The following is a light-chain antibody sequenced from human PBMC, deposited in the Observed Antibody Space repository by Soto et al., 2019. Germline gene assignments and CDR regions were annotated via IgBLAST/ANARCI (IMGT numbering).Light chain of an antibody. CDR1: SSDVGGYDY. CDR3: CSFVDTGTYL. CDR2: EVS. V-gene: IGLV2-14*01. Sequence: QSVLTQPASVSGSPGQSITISCPGTSSDVGGYDYVSWYQHHPGKAPKLLIYEVSNRPSGVSNRYSGSTSGNTASLTISGLQADDEADYYCCSFVDTGTYLFGSGTKGTVL. J-gene: IGLJ1*01.